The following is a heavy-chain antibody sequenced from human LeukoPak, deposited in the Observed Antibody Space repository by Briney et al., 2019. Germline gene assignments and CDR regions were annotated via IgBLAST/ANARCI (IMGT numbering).Heavy chain of an antibody. D-gene: IGHD5-12*01. CDR3: ARAYTGFEAFDY. CDR1: GYTFIRYY. J-gene: IGHJ4*02. CDR2: INPNSGGT. V-gene: IGHV1-2*02. Sequence: ASVKVSCKASGYTFIRYYMHWVRQAPGQGLEWMGWINPNSGGTNYAQKFQDRVTMTRDTSISTAYMELSRLRSDDTAMYFCARAYTGFEAFDYWGQGTLVTVSS.